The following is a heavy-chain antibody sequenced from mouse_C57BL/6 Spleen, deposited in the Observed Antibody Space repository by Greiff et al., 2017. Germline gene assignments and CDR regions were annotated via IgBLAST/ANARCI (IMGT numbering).Heavy chain of an antibody. J-gene: IGHJ2*01. CDR1: GYAFSSSW. V-gene: IGHV1-82*01. D-gene: IGHD3-1*01. Sequence: VQLVESGPELVKPGASVKISCKASGYAFSSSWMNWVKQRPGKGLEWIGRIYPGDGDTNYNGKFKGKATLTADKSSSTAYMQLSSLTSEDSAVFFCARSGYYPYFDYWGQGTTLTVSS. CDR2: IYPGDGDT. CDR3: ARSGYYPYFDY.